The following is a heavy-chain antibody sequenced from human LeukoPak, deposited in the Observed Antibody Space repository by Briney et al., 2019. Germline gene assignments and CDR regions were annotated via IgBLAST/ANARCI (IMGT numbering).Heavy chain of an antibody. CDR1: GGSISSCY. V-gene: IGHV4-59*01. CDR3: ARDRVLWFGEPFDP. J-gene: IGHJ5*02. Sequence: SETLSLTCTVSGGSISSCYWSWIRQPPGKGLEWIGYIYYSGSTNYNPSLKSRVTISVDTSKNQFSLKLSSVTAADTAVYYCARDRVLWFGEPFDPWGQGTLVTVSS. D-gene: IGHD3-10*01. CDR2: IYYSGST.